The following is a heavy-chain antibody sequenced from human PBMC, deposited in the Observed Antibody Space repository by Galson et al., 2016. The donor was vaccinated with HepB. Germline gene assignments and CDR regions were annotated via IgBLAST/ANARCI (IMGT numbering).Heavy chain of an antibody. CDR3: ARIVGSSWYSGYGMDV. V-gene: IGHV2-70*01. CDR2: IDWDDGK. Sequence: PALVKPTQTLTLTCTFSGFSLSASGMCVNWIRQPPGKALEWLALIDWDDGKYYSTSLKTRLTISKDTSKNQVVLTMTNMDPVDTATYYCARIVGSSWYSGYGMDVWGQGTTVTVSS. J-gene: IGHJ6*02. CDR1: GFSLSASGMC. D-gene: IGHD6-13*01.